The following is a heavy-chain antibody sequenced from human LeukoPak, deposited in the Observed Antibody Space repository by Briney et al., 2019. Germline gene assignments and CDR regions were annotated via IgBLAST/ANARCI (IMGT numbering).Heavy chain of an antibody. J-gene: IGHJ4*02. CDR3: VRNMVRGVVYFDS. CDR2: ISYDGGGT. CDR1: GFTFSDYW. D-gene: IGHD3-10*01. Sequence: GGSLRLSCAASGFTFSDYWVHWVRQTPGKGLVWVSRISYDGGGTNYAESVKGRFTISRDNAKNTLYLQMNSLRVEDTAVYYCVRNMVRGVVYFDSWGQGALVTVSS. V-gene: IGHV3-74*01.